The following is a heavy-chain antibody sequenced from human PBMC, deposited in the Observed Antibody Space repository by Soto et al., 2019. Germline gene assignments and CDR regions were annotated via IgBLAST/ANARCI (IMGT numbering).Heavy chain of an antibody. Sequence: GESLKISCKGSGYNFSYYWIAWVREMPGEGLEWVGIIYLGESDTRYCPFFEGQVTISADKSISTVYLQWNSLKASDTAIYYCARGSCIDGSCGLTYWGQGSLVTVSS. CDR3: ARGSCIDGSCGLTY. CDR2: IYLGESDT. J-gene: IGHJ4*02. D-gene: IGHD2-15*01. CDR1: GYNFSYYW. V-gene: IGHV5-51*01.